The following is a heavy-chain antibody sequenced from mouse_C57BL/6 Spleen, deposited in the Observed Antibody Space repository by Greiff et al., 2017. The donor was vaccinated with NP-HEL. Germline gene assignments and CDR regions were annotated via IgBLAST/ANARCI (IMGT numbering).Heavy chain of an antibody. CDR1: GYAFSSSW. CDR3: ASITTVVDYFDY. V-gene: IGHV1-82*01. CDR2: IYPGDGDT. D-gene: IGHD1-1*01. Sequence: VKLQESGPELVKPGASVKISCKASGYAFSSSWMNWVKQRPGKGLEWIGRIYPGDGDTNYNGKFKGKATLTADKSSSTAYMQLSSPTSEDSAVYFCASITTVVDYFDYWGQGTTLTVSS. J-gene: IGHJ2*01.